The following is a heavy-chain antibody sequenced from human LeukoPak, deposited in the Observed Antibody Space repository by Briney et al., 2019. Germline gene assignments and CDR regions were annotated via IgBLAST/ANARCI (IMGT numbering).Heavy chain of an antibody. J-gene: IGHJ5*02. CDR2: FDPEDGET. CDR1: GYTLTELS. V-gene: IGHV1-24*01. CDR3: ATYYGSGSYYKNWFDP. Sequence: GASVKVSCKVSGYTLTELSMHWVRQAPGEGLEWMGGFDPEDGETIYAQKFQGRVTMTEDTSTDTAYMELSSLRSEDTAVYYCATYYGSGSYYKNWFDPWGQGTLVTVSS. D-gene: IGHD3-10*01.